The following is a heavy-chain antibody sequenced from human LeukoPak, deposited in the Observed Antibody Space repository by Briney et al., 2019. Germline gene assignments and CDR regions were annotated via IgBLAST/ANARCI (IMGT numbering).Heavy chain of an antibody. V-gene: IGHV1-69*06. D-gene: IGHD2-2*01. Sequence: ASVKVSCKASGGTFSSYAISWVRQAPGQGLEWMGGIIPIFGTANYAQKFQGRVTITADKFTSTAYMELSSLRSEDTAVYYCAGSIVVVPAAMRYYGMDVWGKGTTVTVSS. CDR1: GGTFSSYA. CDR2: IIPIFGTA. CDR3: AGSIVVVPAAMRYYGMDV. J-gene: IGHJ6*04.